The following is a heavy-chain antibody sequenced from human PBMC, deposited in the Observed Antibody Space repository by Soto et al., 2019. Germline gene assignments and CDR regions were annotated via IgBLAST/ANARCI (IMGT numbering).Heavy chain of an antibody. CDR3: ARARGDYYDSSGYFFDY. CDR2: IYHSGST. V-gene: IGHV4-30-2*01. J-gene: IGHJ4*02. Sequence: SETLSLTCAVSGGSISSGGYSWSWIRQPPGKGLEWIGYIYHSGSTYYNPSLKSRVTISVDRSKNQFSLKLSSVTAADTAVYYCARARGDYYDSSGYFFDYWGQRTLVTVSS. D-gene: IGHD3-22*01. CDR1: GGSISSGGYS.